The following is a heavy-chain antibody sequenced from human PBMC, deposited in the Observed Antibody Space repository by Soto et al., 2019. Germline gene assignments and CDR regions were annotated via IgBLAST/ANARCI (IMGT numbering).Heavy chain of an antibody. Sequence: QVQLQQWGAGLLKPSETLSLTCAVYGGSFSGYYWTWIRQPPGTGLEWIGEINHSGSTNYNPSLKSRVTISVDTSKNQFSLKLTSVTAADTAVYYFATDKITGLLDYWGQGTLVTVSS. CDR1: GGSFSGYY. V-gene: IGHV4-34*01. J-gene: IGHJ4*02. D-gene: IGHD2-8*02. CDR2: INHSGST. CDR3: ATDKITGLLDY.